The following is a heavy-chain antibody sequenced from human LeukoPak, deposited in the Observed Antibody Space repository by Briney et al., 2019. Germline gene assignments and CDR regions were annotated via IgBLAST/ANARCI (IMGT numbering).Heavy chain of an antibody. J-gene: IGHJ4*02. D-gene: IGHD3-10*01. CDR3: AKGYGSGSYSIDY. Sequence: PGGSLRLSCAASGFTFSSYGMSWVRQAPGQGLEWVSAISDNSGNTYYADSVKGRFTISRDNSKNTLYLQMNSLRAEDTAVYYCAKGYGSGSYSIDYWGQGTLVTVSS. CDR2: ISDNSGNT. V-gene: IGHV3-23*01. CDR1: GFTFSSYG.